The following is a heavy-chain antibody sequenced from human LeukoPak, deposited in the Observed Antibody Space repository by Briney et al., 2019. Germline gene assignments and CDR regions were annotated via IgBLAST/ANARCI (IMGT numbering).Heavy chain of an antibody. J-gene: IGHJ4*02. CDR2: ISSSGSTI. CDR3: ATDCSSTSCYEVFDY. V-gene: IGHV3-11*01. Sequence: GGSLRLSCAASGFTFSDYYISWIRQAPGKGLEWVSYISSSGSTIYYADSVKGRFTISRDNAKNSLYLQMNSLRAEDTAVYYCATDCSSTSCYEVFDYWGQGTLVTVSS. CDR1: GFTFSDYY. D-gene: IGHD2-2*01.